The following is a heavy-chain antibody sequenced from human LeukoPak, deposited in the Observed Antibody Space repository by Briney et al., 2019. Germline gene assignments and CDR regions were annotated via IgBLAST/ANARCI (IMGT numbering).Heavy chain of an antibody. CDR1: GFTFDDYG. J-gene: IGHJ4*02. Sequence: GGSLRLSCAASGFTFDDYGMSWVRQAPGKGLEWVAVISYDGSNKYYADSVKGRFTISRDNSKNTLYLQMNSLRAEDTAVYYCAKEGVGATYFDYWGQGTLVTVSS. V-gene: IGHV3-30*18. CDR3: AKEGVGATYFDY. CDR2: ISYDGSNK. D-gene: IGHD1-26*01.